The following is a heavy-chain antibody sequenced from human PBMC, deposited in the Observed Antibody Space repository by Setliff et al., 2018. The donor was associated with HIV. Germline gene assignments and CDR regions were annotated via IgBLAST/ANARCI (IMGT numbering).Heavy chain of an antibody. J-gene: IGHJ4*02. V-gene: IGHV1-18*01. CDR3: AREYDVLLWIGSQYGRGNLDS. CDR2: ISAHNGST. Sequence: ASVKVSCKASGYTFTNYDISWVRQAPGQGLEWMGCISAHNGSTSYAQKFQGRVTMTRDTSTSTVYMELSSLRSEDTAVYYCAREYDVLLWIGSQYGRGNLDSWGQGTPVTVSS. CDR1: GYTFTNYD. D-gene: IGHD3-10*01.